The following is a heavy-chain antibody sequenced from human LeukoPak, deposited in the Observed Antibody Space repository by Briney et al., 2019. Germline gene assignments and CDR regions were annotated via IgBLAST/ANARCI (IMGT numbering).Heavy chain of an antibody. CDR3: ARGGGGSWRGNDY. J-gene: IGHJ4*02. D-gene: IGHD1-26*01. CDR1: GGSFSGYY. CDR2: INHSGST. Sequence: SETLSLTCAVYGGSFSGYYWSWIRQPPGKGLEWIGEINHSGSTNYNPSLKSRVTISVDTSKNQFSLKLSSVTAADTAVYYCARGGGGSWRGNDYWGQGTLVTVSS. V-gene: IGHV4-34*01.